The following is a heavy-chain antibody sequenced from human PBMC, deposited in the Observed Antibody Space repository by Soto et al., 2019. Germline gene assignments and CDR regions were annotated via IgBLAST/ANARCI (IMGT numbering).Heavy chain of an antibody. CDR1: GDSISRGGYY. D-gene: IGHD2-21*01. V-gene: IGHV4-31*03. CDR3: GRDGAGAYGLAWFGP. J-gene: IGHJ5*02. Sequence: QVQLQESGPGLVKPSQTLSLSCTVSGDSISRGGYYWNWIRQHPRKGLEWIGYIYHSGSTNYNPFLKSRATIAVDTSKTQLALELTNVTAAGTAFYYCGRDGAGAYGLAWFGPWGQGILVTVSS. CDR2: IYHSGST.